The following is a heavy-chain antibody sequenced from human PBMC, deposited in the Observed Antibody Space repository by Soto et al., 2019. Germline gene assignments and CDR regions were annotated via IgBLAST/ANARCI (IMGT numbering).Heavy chain of an antibody. Sequence: QVQLVQSGAEGKKPGASVKVSCKASGYTFTGYYMHWVRQAPGQGLEWMGWINPNSGGTNYAQKFQGRVTRTRDASNSTTYRGLGRQISDDTAVYYCAHGRLGAILEGGGMDVWGQGTTVTVSS. CDR2: INPNSGGT. CDR3: AHGRLGAILEGGGMDV. CDR1: GYTFTGYY. V-gene: IGHV1-2*02. D-gene: IGHD3-3*01. J-gene: IGHJ6*02.